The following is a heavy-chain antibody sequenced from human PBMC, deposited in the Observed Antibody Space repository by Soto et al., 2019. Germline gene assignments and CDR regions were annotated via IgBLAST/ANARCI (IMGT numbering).Heavy chain of an antibody. CDR2: MNPNSGNT. CDR1: GNTFTSYD. J-gene: IGHJ5*02. Sequence: ASVKVSCKASGNTFTSYDINWVRQATGQGLEWMGWMNPNSGNTGYAQKFQGRLTMTRNTSISTAYMELTSLRSEDTAVYYCTRDGSSSLGDYWFDPWGQGTLVT. D-gene: IGHD6-6*01. V-gene: IGHV1-8*01. CDR3: TRDGSSSLGDYWFDP.